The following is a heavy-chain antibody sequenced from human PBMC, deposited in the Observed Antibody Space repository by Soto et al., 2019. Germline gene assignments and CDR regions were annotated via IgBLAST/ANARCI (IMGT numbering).Heavy chain of an antibody. V-gene: IGHV3-23*01. CDR1: GFTFSSYW. CDR2: ISGSGTNT. J-gene: IGHJ4*02. D-gene: IGHD6-19*01. CDR3: VRSSSGWFSSDY. Sequence: GSLRLSCAASGFTFSSYWMSWVRQAPGKGLEWVSAISGSGTNTYYADSVKGRFTISRDNSKNTLYLQMNSLRAEDTAVYYCVRSSSGWFSSDYWGQGALVTVSS.